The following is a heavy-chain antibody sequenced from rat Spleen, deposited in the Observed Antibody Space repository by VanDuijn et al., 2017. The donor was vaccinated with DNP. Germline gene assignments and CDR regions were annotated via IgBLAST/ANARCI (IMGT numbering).Heavy chain of an antibody. Sequence: EVQLVESGGGLMQPGRSLKLSCAASGFTFSDYYMAWVRQAPTKGLDWVAYINYDGGTAYNGDSVKGRFTISRDNSKSTLYLQINSLRSEDMATYYCARHVLPLRVWDYWGQGVMVTVSS. D-gene: IGHD1-4*01. CDR3: ARHVLPLRVWDY. CDR1: GFTFSDYY. V-gene: IGHV5-22*01. J-gene: IGHJ2*01. CDR2: INYDGGTA.